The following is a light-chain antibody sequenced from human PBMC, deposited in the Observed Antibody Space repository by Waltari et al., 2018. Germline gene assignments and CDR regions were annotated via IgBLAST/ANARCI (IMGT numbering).Light chain of an antibody. V-gene: IGKV1D-16*01. J-gene: IGKJ3*01. CDR1: QDISKW. CDR3: QQYNNYPPT. Sequence: DIQVTQSPFSVSASVGARVTITCRASQDISKWLAWYQQKPEKAPKSLIYDASRLQSGVPSRFNGSGSGTDFTLTINSLQPEDFATYYCQQYNNYPPTFGPGTKVDVK. CDR2: DAS.